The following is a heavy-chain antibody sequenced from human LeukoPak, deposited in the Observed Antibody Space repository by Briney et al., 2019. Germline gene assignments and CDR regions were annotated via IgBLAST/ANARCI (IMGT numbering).Heavy chain of an antibody. CDR3: ASVGSGWGNLFDY. J-gene: IGHJ4*02. D-gene: IGHD7-27*01. CDR1: GGSISSYY. CDR2: IYYSGST. V-gene: IGHV4-59*01. Sequence: SETLSLTCTVSGGSISSYYWSWIRQPPGKGLEWIGYIYYSGSTNYNPSLKSRVTISVDTSKNQFSLKLSSVTAADTAVYYCASVGSGWGNLFDYWGQGTLVTVSS.